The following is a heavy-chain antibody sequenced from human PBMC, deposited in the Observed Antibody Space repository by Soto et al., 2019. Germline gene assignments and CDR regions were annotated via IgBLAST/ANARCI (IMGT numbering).Heavy chain of an antibody. CDR2: IDPSDSYT. J-gene: IGHJ4*02. D-gene: IGHD3-9*01. Sequence: GESLKISCKGSGYSFTSYWISWVRQMPGKGLEWMGRIDPSDSYTNYSPSFQGHVTISADKSISTAYLQWSSLKASDTAMYYCARGNYDILTGYYNDYWGQGTLVTVSS. CDR3: ARGNYDILTGYYNDY. CDR1: GYSFTSYW. V-gene: IGHV5-10-1*01.